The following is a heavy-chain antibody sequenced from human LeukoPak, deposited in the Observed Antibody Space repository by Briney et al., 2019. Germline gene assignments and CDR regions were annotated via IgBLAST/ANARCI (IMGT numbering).Heavy chain of an antibody. V-gene: IGHV3-23*01. D-gene: IGHD3-22*01. CDR3: AGSDTIGYSPREWDYWYFDL. Sequence: GGSLRLSCAASGFTLSTYAMSWVRQTPGKGLEWVAATSSSDAGTYHADSVRDRFTISRDNSKNTLYLQMNSLRAEDTAVYYCAGSDTIGYSPREWDYWYFDLWGRGTLVTVSS. CDR2: TSSSDAGT. CDR1: GFTLSTYA. J-gene: IGHJ2*01.